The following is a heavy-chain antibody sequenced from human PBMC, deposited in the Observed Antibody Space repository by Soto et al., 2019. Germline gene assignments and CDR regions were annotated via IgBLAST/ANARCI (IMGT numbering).Heavy chain of an antibody. D-gene: IGHD1-1*01. J-gene: IGHJ6*02. Sequence: ASVKVSCKASGYTFTSYYMHWVRQAPGQGLEWMGIINPSGGSTSYAQKFRGRVTMTRDTSTSTVYMELSSLRSEDTAVYYCAREYFVQLERVYYYGMDVWGQGTTVTVSS. CDR3: AREYFVQLERVYYYGMDV. CDR2: INPSGGST. V-gene: IGHV1-46*01. CDR1: GYTFTSYY.